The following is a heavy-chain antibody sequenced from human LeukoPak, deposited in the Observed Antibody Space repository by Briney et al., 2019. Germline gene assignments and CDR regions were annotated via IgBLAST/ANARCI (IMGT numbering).Heavy chain of an antibody. CDR3: ARHLGYGDYVYYFDY. J-gene: IGHJ4*02. V-gene: IGHV5-51*01. D-gene: IGHD4-17*01. CDR2: IYPGDSDT. Sequence: GESLKISCKGSGYSFTSYWIGWVRQMPGKGLEWMGIIYPGDSDTRYSPSFQGQGTISADKAISTAYLQWSSLKASDTAMYYCARHLGYGDYVYYFDYWGQGTLVTVSS. CDR1: GYSFTSYW.